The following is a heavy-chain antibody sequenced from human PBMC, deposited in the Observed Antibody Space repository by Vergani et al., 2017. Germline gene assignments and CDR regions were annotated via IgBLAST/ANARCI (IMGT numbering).Heavy chain of an antibody. J-gene: IGHJ6*02. CDR2: IYYSGST. CDR1: GGSISSYY. Sequence: QVQLQESGPGLVKPSETLSLTCTVSGGSISSYYWSWIRQPPGKGLEWIGYIYYSGSTNYNPSLKSRVTRSLDTSKNQFSLKLSSVTAADTAVYYCARVAVPNDYYYYGMDVWGQGTTVTVSS. CDR3: ARVAVPNDYYYYGMDV. D-gene: IGHD4-11*01. V-gene: IGHV4-59*01.